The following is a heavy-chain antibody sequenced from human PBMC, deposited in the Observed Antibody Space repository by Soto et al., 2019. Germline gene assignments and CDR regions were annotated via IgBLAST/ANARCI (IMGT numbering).Heavy chain of an antibody. CDR2: IYHSGST. CDR1: GGSISSGGYS. V-gene: IGHV4-30-2*01. CDR3: ARVPSP. J-gene: IGHJ5*02. Sequence: SETLSRTCAVSGGSISSGGYSWSWILQPPGKGLEWIGYIYHSGSTYYNPSLKSRVTISVDRSKNQFSLKLSSVTAADTAVYYCARVPSPWGQGTLVTVSS.